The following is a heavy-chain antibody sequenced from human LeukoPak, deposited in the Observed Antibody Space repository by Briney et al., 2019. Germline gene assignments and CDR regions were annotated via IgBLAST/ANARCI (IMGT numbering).Heavy chain of an antibody. Sequence: SETLSLTCTVSGGSIDTVAFYWGWVRQPPEKGLEWIGTIYDSENEFHNPSLNTRVTISADTSKNQFSLKLNSVTAADTAIYYCATKLTSDYYYYMDVWGEGITVTVSS. CDR1: GGSIDTVAFY. D-gene: IGHD4/OR15-4a*01. J-gene: IGHJ6*03. CDR2: IYDSENE. CDR3: ATKLTSDYYYYMDV. V-gene: IGHV4-39*01.